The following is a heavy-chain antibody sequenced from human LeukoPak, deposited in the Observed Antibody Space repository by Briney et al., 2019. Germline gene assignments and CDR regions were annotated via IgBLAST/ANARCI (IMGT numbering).Heavy chain of an antibody. CDR2: IYYSGDT. D-gene: IGHD2-15*01. J-gene: IGHJ4*02. Sequence: SSETLALTCTVSGDSISSGGSYWNWIPKQPGKGLEWIGYIYYSGDTYYNPSLKSRVTISVDTSKNQFSLKLSSVTAADTAVYYCAKVRGGSSAYHTDFDYWGQGTLVTVSS. CDR3: AKVRGGSSAYHTDFDY. CDR1: GDSISSGGSY. V-gene: IGHV4-31*03.